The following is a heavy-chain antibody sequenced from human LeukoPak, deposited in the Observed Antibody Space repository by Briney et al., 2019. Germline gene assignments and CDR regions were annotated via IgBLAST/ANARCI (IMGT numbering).Heavy chain of an antibody. CDR2: ISYDGSNK. CDR1: GFTFSTYG. D-gene: IGHD3-9*01. V-gene: IGHV3-30*18. Sequence: GGSLRLSCAASGFTFSTYGMHWVRQAPGKGLEWVAVISYDGSNKYYADSVKGRFTISRDNPKNTLYLQMNSLRAEDTAVYYCAKVPQVFTILGGMDVWGQGTTVTVSS. J-gene: IGHJ6*02. CDR3: AKVPQVFTILGGMDV.